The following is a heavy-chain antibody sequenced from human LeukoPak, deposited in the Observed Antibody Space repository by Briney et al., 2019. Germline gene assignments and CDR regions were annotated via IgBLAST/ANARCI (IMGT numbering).Heavy chain of an antibody. J-gene: IGHJ4*02. D-gene: IGHD6-13*01. V-gene: IGHV4-34*01. CDR3: ARGTYSSSWIPRYYFDY. CDR1: GGSFSGYY. Sequence: SETLSLTCAVYGGSFSGYYWSWIRQPPGKGLEWIGSIYYSGSTYYNPSLKSRVTISVDTSKNQFSLKLSSVTAADTAVYYCARGTYSSSWIPRYYFDYWGQGTLVTVSS. CDR2: IYYSGST.